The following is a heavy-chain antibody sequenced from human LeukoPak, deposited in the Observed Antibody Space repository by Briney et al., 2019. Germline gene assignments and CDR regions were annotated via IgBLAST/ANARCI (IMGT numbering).Heavy chain of an antibody. CDR1: GFTFSSYA. V-gene: IGHV3-30*04. CDR3: AATVTLFDY. D-gene: IGHD4-17*01. CDR2: ISYDGSNK. Sequence: PGRSLRLSCAASGFTFSSYAMHWVRQAPGKGLEWVAVISYDGSNKYYADSVKGRFTISRDNSKNTLYLQMNSLRAEDTAVYYCAATVTLFDYWGQGTLVTVSS. J-gene: IGHJ4*02.